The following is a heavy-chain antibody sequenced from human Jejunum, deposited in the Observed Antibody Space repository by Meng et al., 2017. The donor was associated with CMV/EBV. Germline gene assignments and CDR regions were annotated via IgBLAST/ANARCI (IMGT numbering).Heavy chain of an antibody. D-gene: IGHD5-24*01. J-gene: IGHJ4*02. CDR2: INSDGSTT. Sequence: CEASGFAFSGYWIHWVRQAPGKGLVWVSRINSDGSTTNYADSVKGRFTISRDNAKNTLYLQMNSLRAEDTAVYYCATAGNYRLDTWGQGTLVTVSS. CDR3: ATAGNYRLDT. CDR1: GFAFSGYW. V-gene: IGHV3-74*01.